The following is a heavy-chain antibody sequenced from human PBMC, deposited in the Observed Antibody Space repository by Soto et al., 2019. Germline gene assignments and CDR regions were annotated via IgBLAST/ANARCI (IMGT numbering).Heavy chain of an antibody. CDR3: AKDGTGRQSYFDS. CDR1: GFTFSSYA. Sequence: PGGSLRLSCAASGFTFSSYALSWVRQAPGKGLEWVSHILGSGSRTNYADSVKGRFTISRDNSNNILYLQMNSLRVEDTAVYFCAKDGTGRQSYFDSWGQGALVTVSS. V-gene: IGHV3-23*01. CDR2: ILGSGSRT. J-gene: IGHJ4*02. D-gene: IGHD1-26*01.